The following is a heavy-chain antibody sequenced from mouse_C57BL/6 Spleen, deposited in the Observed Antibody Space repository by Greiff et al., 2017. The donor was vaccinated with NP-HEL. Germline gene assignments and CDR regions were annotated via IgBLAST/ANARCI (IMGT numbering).Heavy chain of an antibody. CDR3: TRAGTGFAY. Sequence: QVHVKQSGAELVRPGASVTLSCKASGYTFTDYEMHWVKQTPVHGLEWIGAIDPESGGTAYTQKFKGKAILTADKSSSTAYMELHNLTSEDSAVYYCTRAGTGFAYWGQGTLVTVSA. V-gene: IGHV1-15*01. CDR2: IDPESGGT. J-gene: IGHJ3*01. D-gene: IGHD3-3*01. CDR1: GYTFTDYE.